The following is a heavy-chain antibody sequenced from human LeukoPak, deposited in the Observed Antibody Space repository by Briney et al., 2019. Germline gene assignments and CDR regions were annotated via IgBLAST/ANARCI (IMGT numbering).Heavy chain of an antibody. D-gene: IGHD3-3*01. CDR3: ASESGQGPAWFDP. V-gene: IGHV4-30-4*01. CDR2: IYYSGST. Sequence: SQTLSLTCTVSGGSISSGDYYWSWIRQPPGKGLEWIGYIYYSGSTYYNPSLKSRVTISVDTSKNQFSLKLSSVTAADTAVYYCASESGQGPAWFDPWGQGTLVTVSS. J-gene: IGHJ5*02. CDR1: GGSISSGDYY.